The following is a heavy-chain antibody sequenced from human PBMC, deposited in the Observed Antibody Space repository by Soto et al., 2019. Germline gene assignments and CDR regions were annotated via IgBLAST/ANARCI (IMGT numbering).Heavy chain of an antibody. CDR3: ARDGNGDYSRHLPFDY. V-gene: IGHV1-18*01. CDR1: GYTFTSYG. D-gene: IGHD4-17*01. Sequence: ASVKVSCKASGYTFTSYGISWVRQAPGQGLEWMGWISAYNGNTNYAQKLQGRVTMTTDTSTSTAYMELRSLRSDDTAVYYCARDGNGDYSRHLPFDYWGQGTLVTVSS. J-gene: IGHJ4*02. CDR2: ISAYNGNT.